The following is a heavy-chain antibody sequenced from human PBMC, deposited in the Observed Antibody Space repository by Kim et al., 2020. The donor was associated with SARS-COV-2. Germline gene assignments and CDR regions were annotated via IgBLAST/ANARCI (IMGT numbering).Heavy chain of an antibody. J-gene: IGHJ5*01. CDR3: AKGGWLDS. Sequence: GGSLRLSCTASGFTFSSSAMNWVRQPPGKGLEWVSYIDTNGGNTYYADSVKGRFTISRDNSKNTLYLQLNSLRAEDTAVYYCAKGGWLDSWGQGTLVTVS. CDR2: IDTNGGNT. CDR1: GFTFSSSA. V-gene: IGHV3-23*01.